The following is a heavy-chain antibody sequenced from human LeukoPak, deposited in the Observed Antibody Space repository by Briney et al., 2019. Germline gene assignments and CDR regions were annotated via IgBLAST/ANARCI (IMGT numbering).Heavy chain of an antibody. CDR3: ASSWDIAVADTWRFDY. V-gene: IGHV3-74*01. Sequence: GGSLRLSCAASGFTFSSYWMHWVRQAPGKGLVWVSRINSDGSSTSYADSVKGRFTISRDNAKNTLYLRMNSLRAEDTAVYYCASSWDIAVADTWRFDYWGQGTLVTVSS. J-gene: IGHJ4*02. CDR2: INSDGSST. CDR1: GFTFSSYW. D-gene: IGHD6-19*01.